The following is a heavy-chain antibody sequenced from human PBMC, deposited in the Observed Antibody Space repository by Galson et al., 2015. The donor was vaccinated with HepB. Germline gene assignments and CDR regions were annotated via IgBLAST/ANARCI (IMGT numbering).Heavy chain of an antibody. CDR2: INPSGGST. V-gene: IGHV1-46*03. D-gene: IGHD2-21*02. CDR3: ARGAIVVVTAISMDSDVDY. CDR1: GYTLSELS. Sequence: SVKVSCKVSGYTLSELSMHWVRQAPGQGLEWMGIINPSGGSTSYAQKFQGRVTMTRDTSTSTVYMELSSLRSEDTAVYYCARGAIVVVTAISMDSDVDYWGQGTLVTVSS. J-gene: IGHJ4*02.